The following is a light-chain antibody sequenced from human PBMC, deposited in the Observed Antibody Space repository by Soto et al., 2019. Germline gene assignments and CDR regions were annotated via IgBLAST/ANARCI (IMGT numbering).Light chain of an antibody. CDR3: QHYNSYSEA. CDR2: GAS. CDR1: QGIGRW. V-gene: IGKV1D-16*01. Sequence: NQMTPPASYVSASVGDSVTITCXASQGIGRWLAWYQQKPGKAPKLLIYGASTLQSGVPSRFSGSGSGTDFTLSISSLQPEDFATYYCQHYNSYSEAFGQGTK. J-gene: IGKJ1*01.